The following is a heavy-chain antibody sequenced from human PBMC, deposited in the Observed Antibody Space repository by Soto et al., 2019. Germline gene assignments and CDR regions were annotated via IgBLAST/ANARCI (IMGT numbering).Heavy chain of an antibody. CDR3: AKESGPDPAYFDY. J-gene: IGHJ4*02. CDR1: GFPFSSYG. CDR2: ISYDGSNK. D-gene: IGHD2-15*01. V-gene: IGHV3-30*18. Sequence: GVSLRLSCAASGFPFSSYGMHGVRQAPGKGLEWVAVISYDGSNKYYADSVKGRFTISRDNSKNTLYLQMNSLRAEDTAVYYCAKESGPDPAYFDYWGQGTLVTVSS.